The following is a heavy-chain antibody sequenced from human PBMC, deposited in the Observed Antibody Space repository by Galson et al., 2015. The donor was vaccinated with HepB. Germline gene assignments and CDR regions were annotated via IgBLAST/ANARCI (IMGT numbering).Heavy chain of an antibody. D-gene: IGHD6-6*01. V-gene: IGHV2-5*02. CDR3: ALLRVAHRPFDY. J-gene: IGHJ4*02. CDR1: GFSLSTSGVG. Sequence: ALVKPTQTLTLTCTFSGFSLSTSGVGVGWIRQPPGKALEWLALIYWDDDKRYSPSLKSRLTITKDTSKNQVVLTMANMDPVDTAAYYCALLRVAHRPFDYWGQGALVTVSS. CDR2: IYWDDDK.